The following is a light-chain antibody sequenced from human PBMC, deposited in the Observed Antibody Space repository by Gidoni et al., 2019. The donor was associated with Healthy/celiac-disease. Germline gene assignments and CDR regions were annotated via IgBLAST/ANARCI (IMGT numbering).Light chain of an antibody. Sequence: DIVMTQSPLSLPVTPGEPASISCRSSQSRLHSNGYNYLDWYLQKPGQSPQLLIYLGSNRASGVPDRLSGSGSGTDFTLKISRVEAEDVGVYYCMQALQTSITFGQGTRLEIK. J-gene: IGKJ5*01. CDR2: LGS. CDR1: QSRLHSNGYNY. CDR3: MQALQTSIT. V-gene: IGKV2-28*01.